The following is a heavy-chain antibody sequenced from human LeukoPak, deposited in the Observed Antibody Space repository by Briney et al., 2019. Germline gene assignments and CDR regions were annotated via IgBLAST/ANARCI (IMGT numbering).Heavy chain of an antibody. Sequence: ASVKVSCKASGYTFTSHGITWVRQALGQGFEWMGWISAYNGDTKYPETSQVRVTLTTDTSTNTVYMELRNLKSDDTAVYYCARGGSGSYYDYWGQGTLITVSS. CDR1: GYTFTSHG. D-gene: IGHD3-10*01. CDR2: ISAYNGDT. CDR3: ARGGSGSYYDY. V-gene: IGHV1-18*01. J-gene: IGHJ4*02.